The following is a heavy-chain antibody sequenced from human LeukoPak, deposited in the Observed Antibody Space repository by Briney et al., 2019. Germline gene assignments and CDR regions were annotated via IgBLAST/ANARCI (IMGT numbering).Heavy chain of an antibody. CDR2: ITGSGGGT. CDR3: AKAPGTNYRSYFDY. J-gene: IGHJ4*02. Sequence: PGGSLRLSCAASGFTFGSYAMGWVRQAPGKGLEWVSAITGSGGGTYYADSVKGRFTISRDNSENTLYLQMNSQRAEDTAIYYCAKAPGTNYRSYFDYWGQGTLVTVSS. CDR1: GFTFGSYA. D-gene: IGHD2-8*01. V-gene: IGHV3-23*01.